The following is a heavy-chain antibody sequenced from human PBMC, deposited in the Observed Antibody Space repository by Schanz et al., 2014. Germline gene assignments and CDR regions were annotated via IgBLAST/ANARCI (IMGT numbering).Heavy chain of an antibody. CDR1: GFSFSTYA. V-gene: IGHV3-23*04. Sequence: EVQLVESGGGLVQPGGSLRLSCAASGFSFSTYAMSWVRQAPGKGLQWVSTIYIHSVSTNYADSVKGRFIISRDSSKNTLFLQMNSLRAEDTAVYFCARDGGRDGYNLAFDVWGQGTLVTVSS. CDR3: ARDGGRDGYNLAFDV. CDR2: IYIHSVST. J-gene: IGHJ3*01. D-gene: IGHD5-12*01.